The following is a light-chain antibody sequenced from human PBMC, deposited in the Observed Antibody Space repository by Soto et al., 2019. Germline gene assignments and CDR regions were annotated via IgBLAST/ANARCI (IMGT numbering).Light chain of an antibody. V-gene: IGKV1-5*01. CDR3: QQYNTYST. J-gene: IGKJ1*01. Sequence: EIQMTQSPSTLSASVGDRVTITCRASQSISNWLAWYQQKPEKAPKLLIYDASSLESGVPSRFSGSGSETEFTLTISSLQPDDFATYYSQQYNTYSTFGQGTKV. CDR1: QSISNW. CDR2: DAS.